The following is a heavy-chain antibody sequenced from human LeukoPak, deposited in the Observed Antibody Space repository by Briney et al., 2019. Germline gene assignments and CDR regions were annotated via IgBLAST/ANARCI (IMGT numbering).Heavy chain of an antibody. CDR2: INPNSGGT. CDR3: ARDKPAEAALDF. J-gene: IGHJ4*02. CDR1: GYTFTGYY. Sequence: GASVKVSCKASGYTFTGYYIHWVRQAPGQGLEWMGWINPNSGGTNYAQKFQGRVTMTRDRSINTAHMDLRSLTYDDTAVYYCARDKPAEAALDFWGQGALVTVSS. V-gene: IGHV1-2*02.